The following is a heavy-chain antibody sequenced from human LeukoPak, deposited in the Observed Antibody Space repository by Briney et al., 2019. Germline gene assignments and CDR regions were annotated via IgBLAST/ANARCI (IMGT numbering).Heavy chain of an antibody. V-gene: IGHV1-46*01. J-gene: IGHJ4*02. CDR1: GYTFTSYY. Sequence: ASVKVSCKASGYTFTSYYMHWVRQAPGQGLEWMGIINPSGGSTSYAQKFQGRVTMTRDMSTSTVYMELSSLRSEDTAVYYCARDYSGSGSSPYFDYWGQGTLVTVSS. CDR3: ARDYSGSGSSPYFDY. CDR2: INPSGGST. D-gene: IGHD3-10*01.